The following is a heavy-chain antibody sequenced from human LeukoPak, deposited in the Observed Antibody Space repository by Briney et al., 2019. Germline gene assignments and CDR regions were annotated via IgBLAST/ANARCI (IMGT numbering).Heavy chain of an antibody. V-gene: IGHV3-23*01. CDR2: ISGSGGST. D-gene: IGHD1-26*01. CDR1: GFIFSSYA. J-gene: IGHJ4*02. Sequence: PGGSLRLSCAASGFIFSSYAMSWVRQAPGKGLEWVSAISGSGGSTYYADSVKGRFTISRDNSKNTLYLQMNSLRAEDTAVYYCAKGNMGATSSYYFDYWGQGTLVTVSS. CDR3: AKGNMGATSSYYFDY.